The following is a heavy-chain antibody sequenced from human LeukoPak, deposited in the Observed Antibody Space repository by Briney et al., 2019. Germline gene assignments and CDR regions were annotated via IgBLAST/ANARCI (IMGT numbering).Heavy chain of an antibody. CDR2: ISGSGGST. CDR1: GFTFSDYD. Sequence: GGSLRLSCAASGFTFSDYDMHWVRQATGKGLEWVSAISGSGGSTYYADSVKGRFTISRDNSKNTLYLQMNSLRAEDTAVYYCAKGELFDYFDYWGQGTLVTVSS. CDR3: AKGELFDYFDY. D-gene: IGHD1-26*01. J-gene: IGHJ4*02. V-gene: IGHV3-23*01.